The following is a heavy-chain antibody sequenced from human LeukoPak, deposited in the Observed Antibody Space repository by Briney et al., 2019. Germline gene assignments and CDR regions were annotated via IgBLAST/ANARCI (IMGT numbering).Heavy chain of an antibody. J-gene: IGHJ5*02. V-gene: IGHV1-18*01. CDR2: ISAYNGNT. D-gene: IGHD3-10*01. CDR3: ATVRGPVLLWFGELLDRNWFDP. Sequence: VASVKVSCKASGYTFTSYGISWVRQAPGQGLEWMGWISAYNGNTNYAQKLQGRVTMTTDTSTSTAYMELSSLRSEDTAVYYCATVRGPVLLWFGELLDRNWFDPWGQGTLVTVSS. CDR1: GYTFTSYG.